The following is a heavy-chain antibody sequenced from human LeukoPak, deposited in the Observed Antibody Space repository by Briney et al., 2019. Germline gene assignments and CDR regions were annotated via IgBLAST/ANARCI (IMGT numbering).Heavy chain of an antibody. Sequence: SETLSLTCTVSGGSISSYYWSWIRQPPGKGLEWIGYIYYSGSTNYNPSLKSRVTISVDTSKNQFSLKLSSVTAADTAVYYCARVDYDFWSGFPIHPFDYWGQGTLVTVSS. D-gene: IGHD3-3*01. V-gene: IGHV4-59*01. CDR2: IYYSGST. CDR1: GGSISSYY. J-gene: IGHJ4*02. CDR3: ARVDYDFWSGFPIHPFDY.